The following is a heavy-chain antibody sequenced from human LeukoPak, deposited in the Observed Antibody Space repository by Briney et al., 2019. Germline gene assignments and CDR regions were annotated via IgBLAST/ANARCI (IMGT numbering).Heavy chain of an antibody. D-gene: IGHD6-19*01. J-gene: IGHJ4*02. V-gene: IGHV1-2*02. Sequence: ASVKVSCKASGYTFTGYYMHWVRQAPGQGLEWMGWINPNSGGTNYAQKFQGRVTMTRDTPISTAYMELSRLRSDDTAVYYCARDRTRTGYSSGWCHDYWGQGTLVTVSS. CDR1: GYTFTGYY. CDR3: ARDRTRTGYSSGWCHDY. CDR2: INPNSGGT.